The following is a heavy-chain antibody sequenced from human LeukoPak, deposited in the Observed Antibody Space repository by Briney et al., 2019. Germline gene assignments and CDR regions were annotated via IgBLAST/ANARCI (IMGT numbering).Heavy chain of an antibody. CDR3: ARQATVTPGRGFYYYYYMDV. CDR2: IYPGDSDT. V-gene: IGHV5-51*01. Sequence: KPGESLKISCKGSGYSFTSYWIGWVRQLPGKGLEWMGIIYPGDSDTRYSPSFQGQVTISADKSISTAYLQWSSLKASDTAMYYCARQATVTPGRGFYYYYYMDVWGKGTTVTVSS. CDR1: GYSFTSYW. J-gene: IGHJ6*03. D-gene: IGHD4-17*01.